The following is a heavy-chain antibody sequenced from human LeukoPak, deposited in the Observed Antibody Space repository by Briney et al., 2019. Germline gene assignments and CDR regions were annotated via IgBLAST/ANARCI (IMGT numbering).Heavy chain of an antibody. CDR1: GFTFSNQS. V-gene: IGHV3-21*01. Sequence: PGGSLRLSCGASGFTFSNQSMIRVRQAPGKGLEWLSSISSSSRHIYYADPVKGRFTVSRDNARNSLYLQMNSLRAEDTAVYYCARDLFDYWGQGTLVTVSS. CDR2: ISSSSRHI. J-gene: IGHJ4*02. CDR3: ARDLFDY.